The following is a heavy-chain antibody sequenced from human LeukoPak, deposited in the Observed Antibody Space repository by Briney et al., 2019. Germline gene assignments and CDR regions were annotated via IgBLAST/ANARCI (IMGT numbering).Heavy chain of an antibody. J-gene: IGHJ5*02. Sequence: GASVKVSCKASGYTFTSYDIHWVRQATGQGLEWMGWMNPNSGNTGYAQKFQGRVTMTRNTSISTAYMELSSLRSEDTAVYYCASQKTFGELFDWFDPWGQGTLVTVSS. CDR3: ASQKTFGELFDWFDP. CDR2: MNPNSGNT. V-gene: IGHV1-8*01. CDR1: GYTFTSYD. D-gene: IGHD3-10*01.